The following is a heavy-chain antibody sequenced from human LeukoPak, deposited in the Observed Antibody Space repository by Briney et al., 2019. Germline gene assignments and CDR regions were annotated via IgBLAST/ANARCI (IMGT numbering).Heavy chain of an antibody. CDR1: GYTFTSYY. Sequence: ASVKVSCKASGYTFTSYYMHWVRQAPGQGLEWMGIINPSGGSTSYAQKFQGRVTMTRDTSTSTVYMELSSLRSEDTAVHYCARATGRWYYDSSGYRLFDYWGQGTLVTVSS. J-gene: IGHJ4*02. CDR3: ARATGRWYYDSSGYRLFDY. D-gene: IGHD3-22*01. CDR2: INPSGGST. V-gene: IGHV1-46*01.